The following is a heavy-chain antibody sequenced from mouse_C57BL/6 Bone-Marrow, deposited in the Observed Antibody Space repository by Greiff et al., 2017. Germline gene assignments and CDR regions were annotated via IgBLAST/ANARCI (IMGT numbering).Heavy chain of an antibody. CDR2: IRNKANNHAT. CDR1: GFTFSDAW. V-gene: IGHV6-6*01. J-gene: IGHJ4*01. CDR3: TGLLRFHYAMDY. D-gene: IGHD1-1*01. Sequence: EVQLVESGGGLVQPGGSMKLSCAASGFTFSDAWMDWVRQSPEKGLEWVAEIRNKANNHATYYAESVKGRFTISRDDSKSSVYLQMNSLRAEDTGIYYCTGLLRFHYAMDYWGQGTSVTVSS.